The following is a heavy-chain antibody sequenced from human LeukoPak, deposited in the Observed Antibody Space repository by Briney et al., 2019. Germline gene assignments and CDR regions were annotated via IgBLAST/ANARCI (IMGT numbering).Heavy chain of an antibody. V-gene: IGHV4-34*01. J-gene: IGHJ6*03. CDR3: ARQMITMVRGVISDYYYYYMDV. CDR2: INHSGST. D-gene: IGHD3-10*01. CDR1: GGSFSGYY. Sequence: PSETLSLTCAVYGGSFSGYYWSWIRQPPGKGLEWIGEINHSGSTNYNPSLKSRVTISVDTSKNQFSLKLSSVTAADTAVYYCARQMITMVRGVISDYYYYYMDVWGKGTTVTISS.